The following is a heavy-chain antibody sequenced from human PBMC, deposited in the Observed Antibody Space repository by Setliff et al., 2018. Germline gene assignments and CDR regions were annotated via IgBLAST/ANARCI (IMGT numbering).Heavy chain of an antibody. CDR1: GSAISSGHY. D-gene: IGHD2-2*01. Sequence: SETLSLTCAVSGSAISSGHYWGWIRQPPGKGGLEWIGSFRPSGRTYYNPSLKSRVTISVDTSKNHFSLKLSSVTAADTSVYYCASRYCSSTNCWNWFDPWGQGTLVTVSS. J-gene: IGHJ5*02. CDR2: FRPSGRT. V-gene: IGHV4-38-2*01. CDR3: ASRYCSSTNCWNWFDP.